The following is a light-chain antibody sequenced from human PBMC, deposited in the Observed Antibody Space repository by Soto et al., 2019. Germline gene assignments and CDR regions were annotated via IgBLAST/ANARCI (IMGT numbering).Light chain of an antibody. CDR2: EVT. V-gene: IGLV2-14*01. CDR1: SSDVGGYNY. Sequence: QSALTQPPSASGSPGQSITISCTGTSSDVGGYNYVSWYQQHPGKAPKLMIYEVTNRPSGVSNRFSGSKSGNTASLTISGLQAEDEADYYCSSYTSTSPVLFGGGTKLTVL. J-gene: IGLJ2*01. CDR3: SSYTSTSPVL.